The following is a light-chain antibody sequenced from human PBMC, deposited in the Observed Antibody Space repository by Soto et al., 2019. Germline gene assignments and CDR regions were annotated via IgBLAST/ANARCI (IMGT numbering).Light chain of an antibody. Sequence: EIVLTQSPGTLSLSPGERATLSCRASQSVSSSYLAWYQRKPGQAPRLLVYGASGRATGIPDRFRGSGSGTDFTLTITRPWPVDFPVHYGPTYGSSPCTSGQGTKLQ. CDR1: QSVSSSY. J-gene: IGKJ1*01. V-gene: IGKV3-20*01. CDR3: PTYGSSPCT. CDR2: GAS.